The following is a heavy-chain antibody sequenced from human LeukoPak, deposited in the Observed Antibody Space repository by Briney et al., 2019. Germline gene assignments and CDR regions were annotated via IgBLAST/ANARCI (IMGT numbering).Heavy chain of an antibody. CDR2: IYYSGST. CDR1: GGSFSGYY. D-gene: IGHD3-3*01. V-gene: IGHV4-59*01. CDR3: ARVASGYSIYYYYYYMDV. Sequence: SETLSLTCAVYGGSFSGYYWSWIRQPPGKGLEWIGYIYYSGSTNYNPSLKSRVTISVDTSKNQFSLKLSSVTAADTAVYYCARVASGYSIYYYYYYMDVWGKGTTVTVSS. J-gene: IGHJ6*03.